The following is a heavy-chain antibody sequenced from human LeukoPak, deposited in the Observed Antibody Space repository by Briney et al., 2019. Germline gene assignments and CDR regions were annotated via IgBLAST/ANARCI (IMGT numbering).Heavy chain of an antibody. V-gene: IGHV3-23*01. CDR2: PSGESALT. Sequence: GGSLRLSCAASGFTFSNFAMIWVRQAPGKGLECVSTPSGESALTYYADSVKGRFTISRDNSKNTLYLQMNSLRAEDTAVYYCARESCLNAVCYTGEGAFDIWGQGTMVTVSS. CDR1: GFTFSNFA. CDR3: ARESCLNAVCYTGEGAFDI. J-gene: IGHJ3*02. D-gene: IGHD2-8*01.